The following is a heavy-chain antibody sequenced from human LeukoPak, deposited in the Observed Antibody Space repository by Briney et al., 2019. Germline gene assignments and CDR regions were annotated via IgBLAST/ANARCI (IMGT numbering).Heavy chain of an antibody. CDR3: ARELKAIFGSDY. CDR1: GFTFSSYE. J-gene: IGHJ4*02. V-gene: IGHV3-48*03. D-gene: IGHD3-3*01. Sequence: PGGSLRLSCAASGFTFSSYEMNWVRQAPGKGLEWVSYISSSGSTIYYADSVKGRFTISRDNAKNSLYLQMNSLRAEDTAVYYCARELKAIFGSDYWGQGTLVTVSS. CDR2: ISSSGSTI.